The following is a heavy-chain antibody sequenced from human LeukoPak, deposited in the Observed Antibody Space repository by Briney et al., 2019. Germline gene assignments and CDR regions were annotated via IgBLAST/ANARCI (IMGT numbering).Heavy chain of an antibody. CDR2: TSSSDAGT. V-gene: IGHV3-23*01. CDR1: GFALSTYA. CDR3: AKAPLRAGYWYFDL. D-gene: IGHD1-14*01. Sequence: GGSLRLSCAASGFALSTYAMSWVRQTPGKGLEWVAATSSSDAGTYHADSVRGRFTISRDNSKNTLYLQMNSLRAEDTAVYYCAKAPLRAGYWYFDLWGRGTLVTVSS. J-gene: IGHJ2*01.